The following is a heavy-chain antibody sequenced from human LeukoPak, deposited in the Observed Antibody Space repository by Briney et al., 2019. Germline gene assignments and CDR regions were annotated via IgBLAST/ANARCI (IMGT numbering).Heavy chain of an antibody. Sequence: GGSLRLSCAASGFTFSSYAMSWVRQAPGKGLEWVSAISGSGGSTYYADSVKGRFTISRDNSKNTLYLQMNSLRAEDTAVYYCARAVRFLEWLSYWGQGTLVTVSS. CDR2: ISGSGGST. CDR3: ARAVRFLEWLSY. CDR1: GFTFSSYA. J-gene: IGHJ4*02. V-gene: IGHV3-23*01. D-gene: IGHD3-3*01.